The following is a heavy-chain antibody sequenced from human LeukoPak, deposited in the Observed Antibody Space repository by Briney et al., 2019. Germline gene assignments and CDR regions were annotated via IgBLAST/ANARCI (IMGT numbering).Heavy chain of an antibody. J-gene: IGHJ5*02. CDR1: GSSISSSSYY. Sequence: SETLSLTCTVSGSSISSSSYYWGWIRQPPGKGLEWIGSIYYSGSTYYNPSLKSRVTISVDTSKNQFSLKLSSVTAADTAVYYCARDVVAVAGRGWFDPWGQGTLVTVSS. D-gene: IGHD6-19*01. CDR2: IYYSGST. CDR3: ARDVVAVAGRGWFDP. V-gene: IGHV4-39*07.